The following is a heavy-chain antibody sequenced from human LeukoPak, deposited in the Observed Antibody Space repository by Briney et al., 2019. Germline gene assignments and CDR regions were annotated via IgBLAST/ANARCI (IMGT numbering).Heavy chain of an antibody. CDR2: IYTSGST. D-gene: IGHD2-21*01. Sequence: SETLSLTCTVSGGSISSGSYYWRWIRQPAGKGLEWIGRIYTSGSTNYNPSLKSRVTISVDTSKNQFSLKLSSVTAADTAVYYCARDYCGGDCYLDNWFDPWGQGTLVTVSS. V-gene: IGHV4-61*02. J-gene: IGHJ5*02. CDR1: GGSISSGSYY. CDR3: ARDYCGGDCYLDNWFDP.